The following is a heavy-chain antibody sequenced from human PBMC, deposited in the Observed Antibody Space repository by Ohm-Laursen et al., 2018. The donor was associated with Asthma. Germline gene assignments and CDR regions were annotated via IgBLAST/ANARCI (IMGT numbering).Heavy chain of an antibody. CDR2: ISGSGGST. Sequence: SLRLSCAASGFIFSSYAMSWVRQAPGKGLEWVSAISGSGGSTYYADSVKGRFTISRDNSKNMLYLQMNSLRAEDTAVYYCAKDSSEVVAADEYWGQGTLVTVSS. CDR3: AKDSSEVVAADEY. V-gene: IGHV3-23*01. J-gene: IGHJ4*02. D-gene: IGHD2-15*01. CDR1: GFIFSSYA.